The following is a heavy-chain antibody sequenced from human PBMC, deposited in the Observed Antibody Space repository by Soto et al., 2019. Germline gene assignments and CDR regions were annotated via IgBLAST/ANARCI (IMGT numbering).Heavy chain of an antibody. CDR1: GGTFSSYA. D-gene: IGHD6-19*01. Sequence: QVQLVQSGAEVKKPGSSVKVSCKASGGTFSSYAISWVRQAPGQGLEWMGGIIPIFGTANYAQKFQGRVTSTAADSTRTAYLELSSLRSEDTAVYYCATPWLVRYYYYGMDVWGQGTTVTVSS. CDR3: ATPWLVRYYYYGMDV. V-gene: IGHV1-69*12. CDR2: IIPIFGTA. J-gene: IGHJ6*02.